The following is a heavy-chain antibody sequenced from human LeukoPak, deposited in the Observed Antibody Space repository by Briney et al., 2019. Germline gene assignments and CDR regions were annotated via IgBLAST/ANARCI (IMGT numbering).Heavy chain of an antibody. CDR1: GLSFNKDV. CDR3: ARRESTDIVVVVAADDAFDI. J-gene: IGHJ3*02. CDR2: VSPGGVSP. Sequence: GGSLRLSCVVSGLSFNKDVMSWFRQAPGKGLEWVSSVSPGGVSPNHADSVKGRFTVSRDDSLNTLYLQMNSLRAEDTAVYYCARRESTDIVVVVAADDAFDIWGQGTMVTVSS. D-gene: IGHD2-15*01. V-gene: IGHV3-23*01.